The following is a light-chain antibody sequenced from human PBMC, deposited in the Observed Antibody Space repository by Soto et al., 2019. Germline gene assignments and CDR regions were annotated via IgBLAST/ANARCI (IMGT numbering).Light chain of an antibody. CDR2: WAS. CDR1: QSVLYSSNTHKY. V-gene: IGKV4-1*01. Sequence: DFVMTQSPDSLAVSLGERVTISCKSSQSVLYSSNTHKYLAWYQQKAGQPPKLLIYWASYRESGVPDRFSGSGSGTDFTLTISSLEAEDVAVYYCQQYYSSPLTFGGGTKWEIK. CDR3: QQYYSSPLT. J-gene: IGKJ4*01.